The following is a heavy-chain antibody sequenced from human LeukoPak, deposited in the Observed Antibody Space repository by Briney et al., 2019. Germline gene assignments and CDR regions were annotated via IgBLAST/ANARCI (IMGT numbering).Heavy chain of an antibody. CDR1: GFSFSNHA. CDR3: AKSDCGDIGCRRTDY. V-gene: IGHV3-23*01. D-gene: IGHD2-21*01. CDR2: ISDGGGST. J-gene: IGHJ4*02. Sequence: PGGSMSLSSEGSGFSFSNHAMSWDPPAPGQGLVWISRISDGGGSTQHTGFVKGRFTISRDNSKNTLYLKLNSLSAEDTAIDYCAKSDCGDIGCRRTDYWGQGTLVTVSS.